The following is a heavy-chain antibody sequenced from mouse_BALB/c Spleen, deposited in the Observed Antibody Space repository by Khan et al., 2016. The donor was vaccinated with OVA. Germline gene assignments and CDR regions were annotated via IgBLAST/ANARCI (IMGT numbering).Heavy chain of an antibody. D-gene: IGHD1-1*02. Sequence: QVRLQQSGAELAKPGASVKMSCKASGYTFINYWMNWVKQRPGQGLEWIGYINPTTGYTEYNLKFKDKATLTADKSSSTADMQLSSLTSEDSAVYYCARRGMRWDFDYWGQGTTDTVSS. J-gene: IGHJ2*01. CDR3: ARRGMRWDFDY. CDR2: INPTTGYT. CDR1: GYTFINYW. V-gene: IGHV1-7*01.